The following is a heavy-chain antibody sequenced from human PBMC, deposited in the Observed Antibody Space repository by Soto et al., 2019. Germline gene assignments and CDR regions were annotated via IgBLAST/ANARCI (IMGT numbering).Heavy chain of an antibody. CDR3: AREGVQHGSGPYYYYGMDV. Sequence: EVQLVESGGSLVKPGGSLRLSCAASGFTFSSDSMNRVRQAPGKGLEWVSSISSSSSYIYYADSVKGRFTISRDNAKNSLYLQMNSLRAEDTAMYYCAREGVQHGSGPYYYYGMDVGGQGTTVTVSS. D-gene: IGHD3-10*01. V-gene: IGHV3-21*01. J-gene: IGHJ6*02. CDR2: ISSSSSYI. CDR1: GFTFSSDS.